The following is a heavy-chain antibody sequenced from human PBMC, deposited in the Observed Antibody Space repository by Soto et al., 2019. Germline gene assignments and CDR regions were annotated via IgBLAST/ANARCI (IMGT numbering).Heavy chain of an antibody. J-gene: IGHJ5*02. CDR2: ISYDGSNK. V-gene: IGHV3-30*18. D-gene: IGHD3-16*01. Sequence: GGSLRLSCAASGFTFSSYGMHWVRQAPGKGLEWVAVISYDGSNKYYADSVKGRFTISRDNSKNTLYLQMNSLRAEDTAVYYCAKSLRWMIKYPPFDPWGQGTLVTVS. CDR1: GFTFSSYG. CDR3: AKSLRWMIKYPPFDP.